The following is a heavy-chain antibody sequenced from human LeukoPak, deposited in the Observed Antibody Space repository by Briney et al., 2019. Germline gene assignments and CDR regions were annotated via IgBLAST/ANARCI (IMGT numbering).Heavy chain of an antibody. J-gene: IGHJ4*02. Sequence: GESLKISCRAAGYTFANYWIGWVRQMPGKGLEWMGIMYPGDSDTRYGPSFQGQVTLSADKSISTAYLQWSNLKASDTAMYYCAASTYGSGAYVGFDSWGQGTLVTVSS. D-gene: IGHD3-10*01. CDR3: AASTYGSGAYVGFDS. CDR1: GYTFANYW. CDR2: MYPGDSDT. V-gene: IGHV5-51*01.